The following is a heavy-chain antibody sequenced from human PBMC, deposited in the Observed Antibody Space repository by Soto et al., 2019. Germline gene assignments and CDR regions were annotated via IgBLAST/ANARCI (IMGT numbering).Heavy chain of an antibody. CDR2: IGSRTSDI. Sequence: GSLRLSCAASGFTLSRHTMNWVRQAPGKGLEWVSSIGSRTSDIYYADSVKGRFTISRDNAKNSLYLDLTRLRAEDTAVYFCVRDYYDTSGYPNTFDMWGQGTMGTVS. V-gene: IGHV3-21*01. D-gene: IGHD3-22*01. CDR1: GFTLSRHT. J-gene: IGHJ3*02. CDR3: VRDYYDTSGYPNTFDM.